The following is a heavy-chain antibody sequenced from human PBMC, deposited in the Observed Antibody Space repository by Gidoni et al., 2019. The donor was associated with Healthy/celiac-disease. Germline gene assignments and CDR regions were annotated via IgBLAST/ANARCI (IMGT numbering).Heavy chain of an antibody. CDR1: GYTFTRYY. V-gene: IGHV1-46*01. CDR2: INPSGGST. CDR3: ASPFSAGTNFDY. D-gene: IGHD6-19*01. Sequence: QVQLVQSGAEVKKPGASVKVSCKASGYTFTRYYMHWVRQAPGQGLEWMGIINPSGGSTSYAQKFQGRVTMTRDTSTSTVYMELSTLRSEDTAVYYCASPFSAGTNFDYWGQGTLVTVSS. J-gene: IGHJ4*02.